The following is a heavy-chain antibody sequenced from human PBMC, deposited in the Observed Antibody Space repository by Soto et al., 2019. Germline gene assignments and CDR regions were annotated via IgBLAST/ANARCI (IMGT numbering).Heavy chain of an antibody. CDR3: ATIFKYYDILTGYYVNWFDP. CDR2: FDPEDGET. Sequence: SVKVSCKVSGYTLTELSMHWVRQAPGKGLEKMRGFDPEDGETIYAQKLQGRVTMTEDTSTDTAYMELSSLRSEDTAVYYCATIFKYYDILTGYYVNWFDPWGQGTLVTVSS. V-gene: IGHV1-24*01. J-gene: IGHJ5*02. D-gene: IGHD3-9*01. CDR1: GYTLTELS.